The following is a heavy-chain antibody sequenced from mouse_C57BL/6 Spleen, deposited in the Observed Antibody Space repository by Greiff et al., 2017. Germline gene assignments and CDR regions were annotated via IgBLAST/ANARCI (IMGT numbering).Heavy chain of an antibody. CDR2: IDPNSGGT. CDR1: GYTFTSSW. Sequence: QVQLQQPGAELVKPGASVKLSCKASGYTFTSSWMHWVKQRPGRGLEWIGRIDPNSGGTKYNEQFKSKATLTVDKPSSTAYMQLSSLTSEDSAVYYCSRSYYGSSYDFDYWGQGTTRTVSS. V-gene: IGHV1-72*01. D-gene: IGHD1-1*01. CDR3: SRSYYGSSYDFDY. J-gene: IGHJ2*01.